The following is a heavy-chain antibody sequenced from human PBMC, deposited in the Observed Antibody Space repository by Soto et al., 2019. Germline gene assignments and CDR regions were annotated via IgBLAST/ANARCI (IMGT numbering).Heavy chain of an antibody. Sequence: GESLKISCKGSGYSFTSYWIGWVRQMPGKGLEWMGIIYPGDSDTRYSPSFQGQVTISADKSISTAYLQWSSLKASDTAMYYCETTNLGPYYYYGMDVWGQGTTVTVSS. J-gene: IGHJ6*02. CDR3: ETTNLGPYYYYGMDV. D-gene: IGHD2-8*01. V-gene: IGHV5-51*01. CDR1: GYSFTSYW. CDR2: IYPGDSDT.